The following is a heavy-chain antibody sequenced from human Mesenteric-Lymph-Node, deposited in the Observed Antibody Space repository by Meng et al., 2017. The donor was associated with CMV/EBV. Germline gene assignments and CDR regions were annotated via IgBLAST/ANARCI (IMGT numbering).Heavy chain of an antibody. V-gene: IGHV3-21*01. CDR3: ARDGGGFSSSPFDY. CDR1: GFTFSSYS. D-gene: IGHD6-13*01. J-gene: IGHJ4*02. Sequence: GGSLRLSCAASGFTFSSYSMNWVRQAPGKGLEWVSSISSSSSYIYYADSVKGRFTISRDNSDNMMYLQMNSLRADDTAVYYCARDGGGFSSSPFDYWGQGTLVTVSS. CDR2: ISSSSSYI.